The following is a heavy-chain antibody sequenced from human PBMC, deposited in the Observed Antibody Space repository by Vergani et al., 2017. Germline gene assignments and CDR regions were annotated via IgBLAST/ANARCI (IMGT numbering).Heavy chain of an antibody. CDR3: ARGGCLGGICYKPLFDY. D-gene: IGHD2-15*01. CDR2: IHTSGST. J-gene: IGHJ4*02. Sequence: QVQLQESGPGLVKPSQTLSLTCTVSGGSINSHNYYWSWIRQPAGKGLEWIGRIHTSGSTNYNPSLKSRVTMSEDTSKNQFSLNLTSVTAADTAVYFCARGGCLGGICYKPLFDYWGQGILVTVSS. CDR1: GGSINSHNYY. V-gene: IGHV4-61*02.